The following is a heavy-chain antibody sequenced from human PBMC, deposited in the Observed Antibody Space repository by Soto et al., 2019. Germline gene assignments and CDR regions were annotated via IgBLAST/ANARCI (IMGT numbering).Heavy chain of an antibody. D-gene: IGHD6-19*01. Sequence: ASVKVSCKASRYTFTGFYMHWVRQAPGQGLEWMGWINPNSGGTNYAQKFQDWVTLTRDTSISTAYMELSRLRSDDTAVYYCARGVGQWLLNLDGWGQGTTVTVSS. CDR2: INPNSGGT. V-gene: IGHV1-2*04. CDR3: ARGVGQWLLNLDG. CDR1: RYTFTGFY. J-gene: IGHJ6*02.